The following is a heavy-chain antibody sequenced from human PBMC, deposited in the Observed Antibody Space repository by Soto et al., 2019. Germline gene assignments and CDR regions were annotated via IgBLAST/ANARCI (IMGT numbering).Heavy chain of an antibody. D-gene: IGHD1-7*01. CDR1: GGSTSSYY. J-gene: IGHJ3*02. V-gene: IGHV4-4*07. CDR2: IYTSGST. Sequence: PSETLSLTCTVSGGSTSSYYSSWIRQTAGKGLTWIERIYTSGSTNYKPSLESRVPMSVDTSKDQFSLRLSSVTGADTALYYWARVGKLELQGGAFDIWGQGTMVTV. CDR3: ARVGKLELQGGAFDI.